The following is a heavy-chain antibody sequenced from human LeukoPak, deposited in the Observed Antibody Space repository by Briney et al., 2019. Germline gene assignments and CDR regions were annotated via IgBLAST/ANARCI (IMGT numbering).Heavy chain of an antibody. CDR2: LNHSGST. CDR3: ARGLGYGGNSDWFDP. D-gene: IGHD4-23*01. Sequence: SETLSLTCAVYGGSFSGYYWGWIRQPPEKGLEWIGDLNHSGSTNYNPSLKSRVIISVDTSKNQFSLKLTSVTAADTAVYYCARGLGYGGNSDWFDPWGQGTLVTVSS. V-gene: IGHV4-34*01. J-gene: IGHJ5*02. CDR1: GGSFSGYY.